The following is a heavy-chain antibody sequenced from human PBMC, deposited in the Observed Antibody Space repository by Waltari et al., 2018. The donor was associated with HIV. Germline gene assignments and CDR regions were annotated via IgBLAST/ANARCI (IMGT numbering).Heavy chain of an antibody. Sequence: EVQLVESGGGFIHPGGSLRLSCAASGFTVSSDDMTWVRQAPGKGLEWVSLIYSDGTIHYADSVKGRFTISRDNSRNMVYLQMNSLRAEDTAVYYCARRMAGHWGQGTLVTVSS. CDR2: IYSDGTI. CDR1: GFTVSSDD. CDR3: ARRMAGH. J-gene: IGHJ4*02. V-gene: IGHV3-53*01.